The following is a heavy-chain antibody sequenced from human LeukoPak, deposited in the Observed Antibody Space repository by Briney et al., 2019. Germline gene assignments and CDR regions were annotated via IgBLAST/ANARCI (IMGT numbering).Heavy chain of an antibody. V-gene: IGHV1-2*02. Sequence: VASVKVSCKASGYTLSGYYMHWVRQAPGQGLEWMGWINPNSGGTNYAQKFQGRVTMTRDTSISTAYMELSRLRSDDTAVYYCAISPGWVVVAATVAEYFQHWGQGTLVTVSS. D-gene: IGHD2-15*01. CDR1: GYTLSGYY. J-gene: IGHJ1*01. CDR2: INPNSGGT. CDR3: AISPGWVVVAATVAEYFQH.